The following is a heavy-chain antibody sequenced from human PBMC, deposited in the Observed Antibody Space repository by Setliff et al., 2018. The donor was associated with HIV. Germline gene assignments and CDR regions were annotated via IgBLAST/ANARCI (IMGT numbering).Heavy chain of an antibody. V-gene: IGHV3-49*04. Sequence: GGSLRLSCTISGFTFGDYALSWVRQAPGKGLEWVGFIRTKAYGATTEYAASVKGRFTISRDDSKSIAYLQMNSLKTEDTAVYYCTREGYYDYVWGSYRPYAFDIWGQGTMVTVSS. CDR1: GFTFGDYA. CDR3: TREGYYDYVWGSYRPYAFDI. J-gene: IGHJ3*02. CDR2: IRTKAYGATT. D-gene: IGHD3-16*02.